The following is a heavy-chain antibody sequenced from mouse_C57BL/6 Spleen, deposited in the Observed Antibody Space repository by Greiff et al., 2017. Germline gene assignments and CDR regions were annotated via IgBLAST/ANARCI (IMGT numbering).Heavy chain of an antibody. V-gene: IGHV1-4*01. CDR1: GYTFTSYS. J-gene: IGHJ1*03. CDR3: ARGDFDV. CDR2: INPSSGYT. Sequence: VQLQQPGAELARPGASVKMSCKASGYTFTSYSMHWVKQRPGQGLEWIGYINPSSGYTKYNQKFKDKATLTADKSSSSAYMQLSSLTSEDSAVYYCARGDFDVWGTGTTVTVAS.